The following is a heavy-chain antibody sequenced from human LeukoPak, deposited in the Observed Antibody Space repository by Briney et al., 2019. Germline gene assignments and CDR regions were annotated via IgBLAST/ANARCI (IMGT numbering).Heavy chain of an antibody. Sequence: PSETLSLTCTVSGGSIRSSSYFWGWPRHPPGKGLEWIGRIYYDGSTHHTSSLKRRVTISAGTSRNQYSLRLSSVTAADTAVYYCAIDSGDHRVVYWGQGALVTVSS. D-gene: IGHD1-26*01. CDR2: IYYDGST. CDR3: AIDSGDHRVVY. V-gene: IGHV4-39*01. CDR1: GGSIRSSSYF. J-gene: IGHJ4*02.